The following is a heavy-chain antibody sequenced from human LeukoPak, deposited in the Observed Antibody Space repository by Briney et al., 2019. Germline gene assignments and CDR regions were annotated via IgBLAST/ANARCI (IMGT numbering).Heavy chain of an antibody. CDR1: GFTFSSYW. CDR2: IKQDGSEK. Sequence: GGSLRLSCAASGFTFSSYWMSWVRQAPGKGLEWVANIKQDGSEKYYVDSVKGRFTISRDNAKNSLYLQMNSLRAEDTAVYYCARDSPTVSRRGFDYWGQGTLVTVSS. D-gene: IGHD4-17*01. CDR3: ARDSPTVSRRGFDY. V-gene: IGHV3-7*01. J-gene: IGHJ4*02.